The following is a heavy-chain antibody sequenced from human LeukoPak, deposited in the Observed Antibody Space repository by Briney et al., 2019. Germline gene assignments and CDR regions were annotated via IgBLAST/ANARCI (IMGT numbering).Heavy chain of an antibody. D-gene: IGHD3-10*01. V-gene: IGHV4-4*02. J-gene: IGHJ4*02. Sequence: SETLSLTCAVSGGSISSSNWWSWVRQPPGKGLEWIGEIYHSGSTNYNPSLKSRVTISVDKSKNQFSLKLSSVTAADTAVYYCASQPRYYYGSGSNTVFWGQGTLVIVSS. CDR1: GGSISSSNW. CDR3: ASQPRYYYGSGSNTVF. CDR2: IYHSGST.